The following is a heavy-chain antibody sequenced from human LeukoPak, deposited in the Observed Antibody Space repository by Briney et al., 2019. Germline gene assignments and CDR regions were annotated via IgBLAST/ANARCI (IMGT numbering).Heavy chain of an antibody. J-gene: IGHJ4*02. V-gene: IGHV3-13*01. CDR2: LGIAGDT. CDR1: GFTVSSYA. D-gene: IGHD1-26*01. Sequence: GGSLRLSCAASGFTVSSYAMHWVRQPIGKGLERVSALGIAGDTFYPGSVKGRFTISRENAKNSLYLQMNSLRAEDTAMYYCARQKQSHGNFDYWGQGTLVTVSS. CDR3: ARQKQSHGNFDY.